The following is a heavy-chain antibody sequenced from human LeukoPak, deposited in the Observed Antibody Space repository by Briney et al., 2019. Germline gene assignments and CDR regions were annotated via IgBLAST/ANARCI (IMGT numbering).Heavy chain of an antibody. CDR1: GFTFSNYV. V-gene: IGHV3-23*01. D-gene: IGHD6-13*01. J-gene: IGHJ4*02. Sequence: GGSLRLSCAASGFTFSNYVIHWVRQAPGKGLEWVSSISGGDSTYYTNSVKGRFTISRDNSKNTLYLQMNSLRAEDTAVYYCATTAYSSRNYWGQGTLVTVSS. CDR2: ISGGDST. CDR3: ATTAYSSRNY.